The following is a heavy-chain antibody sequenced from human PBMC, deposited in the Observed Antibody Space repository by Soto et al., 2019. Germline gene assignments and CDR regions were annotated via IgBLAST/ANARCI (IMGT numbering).Heavy chain of an antibody. CDR2: INHSGST. Sequence: PSETLSLTCAVYGGSFSGYYWSWIRQPPGKGLEWIGEINHSGSTNYNPSLKSRVTISVDTSKNQFSLKLSSVTAADTAVYYCARAGFVVATANTYFDYWGQGTLVTVSS. J-gene: IGHJ4*02. CDR3: ARAGFVVATANTYFDY. CDR1: GGSFSGYY. V-gene: IGHV4-34*01. D-gene: IGHD2-21*02.